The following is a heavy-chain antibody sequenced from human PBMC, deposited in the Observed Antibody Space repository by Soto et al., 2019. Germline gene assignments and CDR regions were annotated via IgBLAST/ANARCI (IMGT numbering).Heavy chain of an antibody. CDR2: IYYSGST. D-gene: IGHD3-3*01. CDR3: ARVRYITIFGVVPAPIYSFDY. J-gene: IGHJ4*02. V-gene: IGHV4-31*03. CDR1: GGSISSGGYY. Sequence: QVQLHESGPGLVKPSQTLSLTCTVSGGSISSGGYYWSWIRQHPGKGLEWIGYIYYSGSTYYNPSLKSRVTISVDTSKNQFSLKLSSVTAADTAVYYCARVRYITIFGVVPAPIYSFDYWRQGTLVTVSS.